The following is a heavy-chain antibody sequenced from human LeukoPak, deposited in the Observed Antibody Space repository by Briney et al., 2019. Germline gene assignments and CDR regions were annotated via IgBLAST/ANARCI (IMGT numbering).Heavy chain of an antibody. Sequence: GGSLRLSCAASGFTFSSYEMNWVRQAPGKGLEWVSYISSSGSNIYYADSVKGRFTISRDNAKNSLYLQMNSLRAEDTAVYYCARETYYYDSSGYLPHPFDYWGQGTLVTVSS. D-gene: IGHD3-22*01. CDR1: GFTFSSYE. CDR2: ISSSGSNI. CDR3: ARETYYYDSSGYLPHPFDY. V-gene: IGHV3-48*03. J-gene: IGHJ4*02.